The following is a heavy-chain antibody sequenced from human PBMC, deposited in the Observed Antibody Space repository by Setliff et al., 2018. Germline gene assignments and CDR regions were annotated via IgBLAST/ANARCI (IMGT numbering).Heavy chain of an antibody. CDR1: GYTFTNYA. J-gene: IGHJ6*02. CDR3: AREVGPLWFGALDYYYYYYGMDV. Sequence: GASVKVSCKASGYTFTNYAMHWVRQAPGQRLEWMGWINVGNGNTKYSQKFQGRVTITRDTSASTAYMELRSLRSDDTAVYYCAREVGPLWFGALDYYYYYYGMDVWGQGTTVTVSS. CDR2: INVGNGNT. V-gene: IGHV1-3*01. D-gene: IGHD3-10*01.